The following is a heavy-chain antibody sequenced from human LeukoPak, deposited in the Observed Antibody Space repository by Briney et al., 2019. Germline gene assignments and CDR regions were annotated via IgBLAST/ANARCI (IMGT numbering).Heavy chain of an antibody. CDR3: ARTIDFWSGYYDYDY. CDR1: GYTFTSYD. J-gene: IGHJ4*02. V-gene: IGHV1-2*02. CDR2: INPNSGGT. Sequence: ASVKVSCKASGYTFTSYDINWVRQATGQGLEWMGWINPNSGGTNYAQKFQGRVTMTRDTSISTAYMELSRLRSDDTAVYYCARTIDFWSGYYDYDYWGQGTLVTVSS. D-gene: IGHD3-3*01.